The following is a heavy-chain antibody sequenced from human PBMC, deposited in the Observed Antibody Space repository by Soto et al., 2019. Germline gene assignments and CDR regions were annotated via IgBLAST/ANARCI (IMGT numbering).Heavy chain of an antibody. Sequence: EVQLVESGGGLAKPGGSLRLSCAASGFTFSTFGMNWVRQAPGKGLEWGSFIDTNNYKYYSDSLKGLFTISRANAKNSLYRQINTPGADNTAVYYCARAASYFDWQWGGGGLDVWGQGTTVSVS. CDR2: IDTNNYK. V-gene: IGHV3-21*01. D-gene: IGHD3-9*01. CDR3: ARAASYFDWQWGGGGLDV. J-gene: IGHJ6*02. CDR1: GFTFSTFG.